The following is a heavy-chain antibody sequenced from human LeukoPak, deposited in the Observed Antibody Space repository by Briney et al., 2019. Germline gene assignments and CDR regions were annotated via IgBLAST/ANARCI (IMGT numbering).Heavy chain of an antibody. D-gene: IGHD3-10*02. CDR2: ISSSSTTI. Sequence: PGGSLRLSCAASGFTFSSNSMKWVRQAPGKGLEWVSYISSSSTTILYADSVKGRFTISRDNAKNSLYLQMNSLRAEDTAVYYCARGLFENWGQGTLVTVSS. V-gene: IGHV3-48*01. CDR3: ARGLFEN. CDR1: GFTFSSNS. J-gene: IGHJ4*02.